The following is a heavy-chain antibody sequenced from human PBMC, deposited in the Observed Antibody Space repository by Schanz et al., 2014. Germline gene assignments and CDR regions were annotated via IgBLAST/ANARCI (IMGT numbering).Heavy chain of an antibody. CDR3: AAGDVVWTGYY. V-gene: IGHV1-69*02. J-gene: IGHJ4*02. CDR1: GGTFSSYT. Sequence: QVQLVQSEAEVKKPGSSVKVSCKASGGTFSSYTISWVRQARGQGLEWVGRFIPILDVGNYAQQFQGRVTFTADKSTSTAYMELSSLRSEDTAVYYCAAGDVVWTGYYWGQGSLVTVSS. D-gene: IGHD2-21*01. CDR2: FIPILDVG.